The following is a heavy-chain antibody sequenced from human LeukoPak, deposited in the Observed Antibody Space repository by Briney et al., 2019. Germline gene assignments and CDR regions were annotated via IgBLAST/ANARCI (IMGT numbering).Heavy chain of an antibody. Sequence: ASVKVSCKASGYTFTSYGISWVRQAPGQGLEWMGWISAYNGNTNYAQNLQGRVTMTTDTSTSTAYMELRSLRSDDTAVYYCARGRRIVATIGNWFDPWGQGTLVTVSS. J-gene: IGHJ5*02. CDR2: ISAYNGNT. CDR1: GYTFTSYG. V-gene: IGHV1-18*01. CDR3: ARGRRIVATIGNWFDP. D-gene: IGHD5-12*01.